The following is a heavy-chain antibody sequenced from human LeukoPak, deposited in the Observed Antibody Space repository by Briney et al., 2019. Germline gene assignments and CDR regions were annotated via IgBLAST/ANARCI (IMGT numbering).Heavy chain of an antibody. V-gene: IGHV4-34*01. CDR3: ARGGGGSYPLDY. J-gene: IGHJ4*02. CDR2: INRSGST. CDR1: GGSFSGYY. Sequence: SETLSLTCAVYGGSFSGYYWSWIRQPPGKGLEWIGEINRSGSTNYNPSLKSRVTISVDTSKNQFSLKLSSVTAADTAVYYCARGGGGSYPLDYWGQGTLVTVSS. D-gene: IGHD1-26*01.